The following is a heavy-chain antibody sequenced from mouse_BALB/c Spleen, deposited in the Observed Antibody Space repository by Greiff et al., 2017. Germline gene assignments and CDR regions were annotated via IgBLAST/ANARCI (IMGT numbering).Heavy chain of an antibody. CDR2: IDPENGDT. V-gene: IGHV14-4*02. Sequence: EVKLVESGAELVRSGASVKLSCTASGFNIKDYYMHWVKQRPEQGLEWIGWIDPENGDTEYAPKFQGKATMTADTSSNTAYLQLSSLTSEDTAVYYCQGSYDGYYPFAYWGQGTLVTVSA. CDR3: QGSYDGYYPFAY. D-gene: IGHD2-3*01. J-gene: IGHJ3*01. CDR1: GFNIKDYY.